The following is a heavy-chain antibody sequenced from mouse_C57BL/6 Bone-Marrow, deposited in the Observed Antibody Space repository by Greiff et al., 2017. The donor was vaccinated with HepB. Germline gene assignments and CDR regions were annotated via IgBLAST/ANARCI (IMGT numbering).Heavy chain of an antibody. Sequence: EVKVEESGGGLVQPGGSMKLSCVASGFTFSNYWMNWVRQSPEKGLEWVAQIRLKSDNYATHYAESVKGRFTISRDDSKSSVYLQMNNLRAEDTGIYYCTVNYGSSYEAYWGQGTLVTVSA. V-gene: IGHV6-3*01. D-gene: IGHD1-1*01. CDR1: GFTFSNYW. CDR3: TVNYGSSYEAY. J-gene: IGHJ3*01. CDR2: IRLKSDNYAT.